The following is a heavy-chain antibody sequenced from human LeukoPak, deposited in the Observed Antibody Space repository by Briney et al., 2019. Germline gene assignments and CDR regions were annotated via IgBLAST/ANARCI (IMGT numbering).Heavy chain of an antibody. Sequence: PSETLSLTCSVSGDSIISSTYYWGWIRQPPGKGLEWIGSVYYSGTTYSHPSLKSRVTITIDTSENQFSLNLSSVTAADTAVYYCARKFPQIRYCSSSSCPGAFDIWGQGTMVTVSS. V-gene: IGHV4-39*07. CDR1: GDSIISSTYY. D-gene: IGHD2-2*01. CDR3: ARKFPQIRYCSSSSCPGAFDI. J-gene: IGHJ3*02. CDR2: VYYSGTT.